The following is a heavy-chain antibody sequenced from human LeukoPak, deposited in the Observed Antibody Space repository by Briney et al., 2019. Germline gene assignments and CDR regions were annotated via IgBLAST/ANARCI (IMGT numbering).Heavy chain of an antibody. D-gene: IGHD1/OR15-1a*01. CDR1: GGSFSGYY. Sequence: SETLSLTCAVYGGSFSGYYWSWIRQPPGKGLEWIGEINHSGSTNYNPSLKSRVTISVDTSKNQFSLKLSSVTAADTAVYYCARGTSTNKNWFDPWGQETLVTVSS. CDR2: INHSGST. V-gene: IGHV4-34*01. J-gene: IGHJ5*02. CDR3: ARGTSTNKNWFDP.